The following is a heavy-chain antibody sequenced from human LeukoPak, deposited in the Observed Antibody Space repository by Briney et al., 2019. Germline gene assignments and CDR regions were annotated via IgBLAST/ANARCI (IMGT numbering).Heavy chain of an antibody. D-gene: IGHD3-22*01. CDR3: ARSRYYDSSGLSPVDY. Sequence: SETLSLTCAVYGGSFSGYYWSWIRQPPGKGLEWIGDINHSGSTNYNPSLKSRVTISVDTSKNQFSLKLSSVTAADTAVYYCARSRYYDSSGLSPVDYWGQGTLVTVSS. CDR2: INHSGST. J-gene: IGHJ4*02. CDR1: GGSFSGYY. V-gene: IGHV4-34*01.